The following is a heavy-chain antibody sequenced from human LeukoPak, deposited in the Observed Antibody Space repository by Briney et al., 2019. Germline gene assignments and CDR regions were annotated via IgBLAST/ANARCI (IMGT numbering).Heavy chain of an antibody. CDR3: AKDPASSSSTGIY. D-gene: IGHD6-13*01. Sequence: GGSLRLSCAASGFIVSTNYMSWVRQAPGKGLEWVSVIYNGGNTYYADSVKGRFTISRDNSKNTLYLQINSLRADDTAVYYCAKDPASSSSTGIYWGQGTLVTVSS. J-gene: IGHJ4*02. CDR2: IYNGGNT. CDR1: GFIVSTNY. V-gene: IGHV3-53*01.